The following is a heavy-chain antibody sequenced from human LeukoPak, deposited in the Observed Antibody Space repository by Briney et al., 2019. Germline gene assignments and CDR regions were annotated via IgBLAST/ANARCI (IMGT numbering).Heavy chain of an antibody. Sequence: PGGSLRLSCAASGFTLSSYGMHWVRQAPDKGLEWVAVISHDGSNKYYADSVKGRFSISRDNSKNTLYLQMNGLRAEETAMYYCATPYTSGWSLYFDNWGQGTLVTVSS. CDR3: ATPYTSGWSLYFDN. CDR1: GFTLSSYG. D-gene: IGHD6-19*01. CDR2: ISHDGSNK. V-gene: IGHV3-30*19. J-gene: IGHJ4*02.